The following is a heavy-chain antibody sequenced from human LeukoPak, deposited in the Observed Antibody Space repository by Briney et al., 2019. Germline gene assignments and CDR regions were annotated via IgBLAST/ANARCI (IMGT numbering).Heavy chain of an antibody. J-gene: IGHJ6*04. D-gene: IGHD3-10*02. CDR1: GFTLSSYA. CDR2: ISGSGGST. V-gene: IGHV3-23*01. CDR3: AELGITMIGGV. Sequence: GGSLRLSSAASGFTLSSYAMSRVRQAPGKGLEWVSAISGSGGSTYYADSVKGRFTISRDNAKNSLYLQMNSLRAEDTAVYYCAELGITMIGGVWGKGTTVTISS.